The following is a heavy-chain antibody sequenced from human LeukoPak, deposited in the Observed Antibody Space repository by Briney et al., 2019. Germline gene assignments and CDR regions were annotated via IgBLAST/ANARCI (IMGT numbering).Heavy chain of an antibody. CDR3: TTDLLDY. V-gene: IGHV3-15*01. CDR2: IKSKSDGGTT. J-gene: IGHJ4*02. Sequence: GGSLRLSCAASGFTVSTAGFTFNNAWMSWVRQAPGKGLEWVGRIKSKSDGGTTDYGAPVKDRFTFSRDDSKNTVYLQMNSLKTEDTAVYYCTTDLLDYWGQGTLVTVSS. CDR1: GFTVSTAGFTFNNAW.